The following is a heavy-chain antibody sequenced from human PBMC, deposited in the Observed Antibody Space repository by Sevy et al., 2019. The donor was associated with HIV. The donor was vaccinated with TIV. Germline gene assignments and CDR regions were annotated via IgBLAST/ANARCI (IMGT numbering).Heavy chain of an antibody. Sequence: SETLSLTCTVSGGSISSYYWSWIRQPPGKGLEWIGYIYYSGSTNYNPSLKSRVTISVDTSKNQFSLKLSSVTAADTAVYYCARHRGYCSSTSCYKGYYYYYYYMDVWGKGTTVTVSS. D-gene: IGHD2-2*02. J-gene: IGHJ6*03. CDR3: ARHRGYCSSTSCYKGYYYYYYYMDV. CDR2: IYYSGST. CDR1: GGSISSYY. V-gene: IGHV4-59*08.